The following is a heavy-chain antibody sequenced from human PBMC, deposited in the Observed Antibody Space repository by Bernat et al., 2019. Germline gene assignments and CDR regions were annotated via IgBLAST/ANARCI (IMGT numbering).Heavy chain of an antibody. V-gene: IGHV3-30-3*01. Sequence: QVQLVESGGGVVQPGRSLRLSCAASGFTFSSYAMHWVRQAPGKGLEGVAVISYDGSNKYYADAVKGRFTISRDNSKNTLYLQMNSLRAEDTAVYYCARPWPADTLDYWGQGTLVTVSS. D-gene: IGHD5-18*01. CDR1: GFTFSSYA. CDR2: ISYDGSNK. J-gene: IGHJ4*02. CDR3: ARPWPADTLDY.